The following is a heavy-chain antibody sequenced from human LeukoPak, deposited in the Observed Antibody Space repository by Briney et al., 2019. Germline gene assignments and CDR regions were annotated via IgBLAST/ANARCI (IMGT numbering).Heavy chain of an antibody. Sequence: GGSLRLSCAASGFTFSNYAMSWVRQAPGKGLVWVSVISGSSDTTYYADSVKGRLTISRDNSKNPLSLQVNSLRAEDTAVYYCAKLSRTVATAGTIDYWGQGTLVTVSS. J-gene: IGHJ4*02. CDR2: ISGSSDTT. CDR3: AKLSRTVATAGTIDY. CDR1: GFTFSNYA. D-gene: IGHD6-13*01. V-gene: IGHV3-23*01.